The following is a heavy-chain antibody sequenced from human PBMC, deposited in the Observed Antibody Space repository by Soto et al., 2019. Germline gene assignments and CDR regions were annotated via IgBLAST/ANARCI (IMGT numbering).Heavy chain of an antibody. D-gene: IGHD3-22*01. CDR3: ARDTYYYDSSGPPVDAFDI. V-gene: IGHV4-31*03. J-gene: IGHJ3*02. CDR1: GGSISSGGYY. Sequence: QVQLQESGPGLVKPSQTLSLTCTVSGGSISSGGYYWSWIRQHPGKGLEWIVYIYYSGSTSYNPSLKSRVTISVDTSKNQFSLKLSSVTAADTAVYYCARDTYYYDSSGPPVDAFDIWGQGTMVTVSS. CDR2: IYYSGST.